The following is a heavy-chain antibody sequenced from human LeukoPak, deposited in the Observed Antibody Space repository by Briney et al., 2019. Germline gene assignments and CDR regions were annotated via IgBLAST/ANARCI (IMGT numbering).Heavy chain of an antibody. Sequence: QTGGSLRLSCAASGFTFSTYWMSWVRQAPGKGLEWVANIKEDGSEKYYGDSVKGRFTISRDNAKNSLYLEMNSLRVEDTAVYYCAKDRPNYYDSSGQDYWGQGTLVTVSS. CDR2: IKEDGSEK. CDR3: AKDRPNYYDSSGQDY. J-gene: IGHJ4*02. CDR1: GFTFSTYW. D-gene: IGHD3-22*01. V-gene: IGHV3-7*03.